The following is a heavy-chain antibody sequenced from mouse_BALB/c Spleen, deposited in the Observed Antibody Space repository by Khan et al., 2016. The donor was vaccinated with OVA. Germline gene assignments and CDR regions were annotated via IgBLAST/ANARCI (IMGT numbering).Heavy chain of an antibody. Sequence: EVQLLESGPGLVKPSQSLSLTCTVTGYSITNNYAWNWIRQFPGNKLEWMGYISYSGSTNYNPSLKSRISINRDTSKNQFFLQLNSLTTEDTATYYCARGNYYGYYFDYWGQGTTLTVSS. CDR3: ARGNYYGYYFDY. CDR1: GYSITNNYA. CDR2: ISYSGST. V-gene: IGHV3-2*02. J-gene: IGHJ2*01. D-gene: IGHD1-1*01.